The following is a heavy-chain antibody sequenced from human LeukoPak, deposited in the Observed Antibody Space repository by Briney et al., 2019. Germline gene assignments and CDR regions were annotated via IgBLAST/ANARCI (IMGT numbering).Heavy chain of an antibody. CDR1: GFTFSIYA. D-gene: IGHD3-16*01. V-gene: IGHV3-30-3*01. J-gene: IGHJ4*02. CDR3: ARALGHYYDSQNQGGDY. CDR2: ISYDGRNK. Sequence: GGSLRLSCAASGFTFSIYAMHWVRQAPGKGLEWVAVISYDGRNKYYADSVKGRFTISRDNSKNTLYLQMNSLRAEGTAVYYCARALGHYYDSQNQGGDYWGQGTLVTVSS.